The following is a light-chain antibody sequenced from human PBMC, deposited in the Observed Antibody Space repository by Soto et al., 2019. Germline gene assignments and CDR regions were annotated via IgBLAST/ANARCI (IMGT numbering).Light chain of an antibody. J-gene: IGKJ1*01. CDR1: QGITTY. V-gene: IGKV1-9*01. CDR2: AAS. CDR3: LQHNSYPWT. Sequence: IQLTQSPSSLPASVGDRVTITCRASQGITTYLAWYQQKPGKAPKLLIYAASALQSGVPSRFSGSGSGTEFTHTISSLQPEDFATYCCLQHNSYPWTFGQGTKVDIK.